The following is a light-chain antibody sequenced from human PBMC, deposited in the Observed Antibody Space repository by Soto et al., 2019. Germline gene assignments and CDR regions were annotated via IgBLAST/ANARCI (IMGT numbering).Light chain of an antibody. J-gene: IGLJ1*01. CDR3: QSFDYRLSASYV. CDR2: DNT. CDR1: SSNIGGGYD. Sequence: QSVLTQPPSVSGAPGQRVTISCTGSSSNIGGGYDVYWYQHLPGRAPKLLIYDNTNRPSGVPDRFSASKSGTSASLAITGLQTEDEADYYYQSFDYRLSASYVFGSGTKVTVL. V-gene: IGLV1-40*01.